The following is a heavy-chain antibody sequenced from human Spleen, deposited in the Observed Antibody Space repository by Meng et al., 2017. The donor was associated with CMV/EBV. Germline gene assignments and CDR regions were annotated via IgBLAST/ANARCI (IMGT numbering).Heavy chain of an antibody. CDR1: GFTFSSYS. Sequence: GGSLRLSCAASGFTFSSYSMNWVRQPPGKGREWVSSISSSSSYIYYADSVKGRFTISRDNAKNSLYLQMNSLRAEDTAVYYCARNGDDILTGDGLALDVWGQGTTVTVSS. CDR3: ARNGDDILTGDGLALDV. CDR2: ISSSSSYI. J-gene: IGHJ6*02. V-gene: IGHV3-21*01. D-gene: IGHD3-9*01.